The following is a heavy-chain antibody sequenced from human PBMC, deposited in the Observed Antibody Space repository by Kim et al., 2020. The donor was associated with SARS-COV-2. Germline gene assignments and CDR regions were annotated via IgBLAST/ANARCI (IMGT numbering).Heavy chain of an antibody. CDR1: GFTFSSYA. CDR2: ISYDGSNK. CDR3: ARDILIAVAGTFHYYYGMDV. J-gene: IGHJ6*02. D-gene: IGHD6-19*01. V-gene: IGHV3-30*04. Sequence: GGSLRLSCAASGFTFSSYAMHWVRQAPGKGLEWVAVISYDGSNKYYADSVKGRFTISRDNSKNTLYQQMNSLRAEDTAVYYCARDILIAVAGTFHYYYGMDVWGQGTTVTVSS.